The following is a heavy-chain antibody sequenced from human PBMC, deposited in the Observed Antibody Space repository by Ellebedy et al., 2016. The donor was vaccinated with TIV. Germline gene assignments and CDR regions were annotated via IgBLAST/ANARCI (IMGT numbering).Heavy chain of an antibody. CDR1: GGSISSGGYY. D-gene: IGHD4-17*01. J-gene: IGHJ4*02. Sequence: MPSETLSLTCTVSGGSISSGGYYWSWIRQHPGKGLEWIGYIYYSGSTYYNPSLKSRVTISVDTSKNQFSLKLSSVTAADTAVYYCARNRYANYGDYAALEKGIDDYWGQGTLVTVSS. CDR3: ARNRYANYGDYAALEKGIDDY. CDR2: IYYSGST. V-gene: IGHV4-31*03.